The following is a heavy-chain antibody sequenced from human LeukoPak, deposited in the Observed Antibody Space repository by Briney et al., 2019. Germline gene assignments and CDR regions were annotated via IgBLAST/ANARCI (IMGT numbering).Heavy chain of an antibody. Sequence: SETLSLTCTVSGGSISSGGYYWSWIRQPPGKGLEWIGYIYHSGSTYYNPSLKSRVTISVDRSKNQFSLKLSSVTAADTAVYYCATSIAAAGRAGADWFDPWGQGTLVTVSS. CDR3: ATSIAAAGRAGADWFDP. V-gene: IGHV4-30-2*01. CDR1: GGSISSGGYY. CDR2: IYHSGST. J-gene: IGHJ5*02. D-gene: IGHD6-13*01.